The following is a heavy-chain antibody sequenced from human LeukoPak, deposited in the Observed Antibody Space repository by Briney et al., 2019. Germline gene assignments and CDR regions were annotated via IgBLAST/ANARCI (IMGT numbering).Heavy chain of an antibody. D-gene: IGHD4-11*01. CDR3: AKKPQDYTNYYFDC. Sequence: GGSLRLSRAASGFTFSSYAMSWVRQAPGKGLEWVSGISGSGGSTSYADSVKGRFTLSRDNSKNTLYLQMNSLRAEDTAVYYCAKKPQDYTNYYFDCWGQGTLVTVSS. CDR1: GFTFSSYA. V-gene: IGHV3-23*01. CDR2: ISGSGGST. J-gene: IGHJ4*02.